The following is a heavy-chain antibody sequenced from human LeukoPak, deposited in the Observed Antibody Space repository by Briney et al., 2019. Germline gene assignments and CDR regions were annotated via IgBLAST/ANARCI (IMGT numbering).Heavy chain of an antibody. CDR2: ITYDGSDK. Sequence: GGSLRLSCAASGFTFSDYYMSWVRQPPGKGPEWVSYITYDGSDKYYADSVKGRFTISRDNAKNSLYLQMNSLRVEDTAVYYCARDLAVAGFWGQGTLVTVSS. CDR3: ARDLAVAGF. J-gene: IGHJ4*02. D-gene: IGHD6-19*01. CDR1: GFTFSDYY. V-gene: IGHV3-11*01.